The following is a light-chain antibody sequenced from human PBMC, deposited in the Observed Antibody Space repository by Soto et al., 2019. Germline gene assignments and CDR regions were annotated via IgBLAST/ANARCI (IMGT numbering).Light chain of an antibody. CDR1: QGISSY. CDR3: NQFKSTPQT. J-gene: IGKJ2*01. V-gene: IGKV1-9*01. CDR2: AAS. Sequence: IQLTQSPSSLSASVGDRVTITCRASQGISSYLAWYQQKPGKAPKLLIYAASTLQSGVPSRFTGSESGQNLTLTIGGFQPEVLATNYVNQFKSTPQTLGQGTNLRSN.